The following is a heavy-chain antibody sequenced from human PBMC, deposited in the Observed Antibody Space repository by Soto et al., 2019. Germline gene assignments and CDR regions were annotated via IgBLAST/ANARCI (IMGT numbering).Heavy chain of an antibody. J-gene: IGHJ4*02. CDR2: IIPIFGTA. Sequence: SVKVSCKASGGTFSSYAISWVRQAPGQGLEWMGGIIPIFGTANYAQKFQGRVTITADESTSTAYMELSSLRSEDTAVYYCARDQRGTYYYVSSGYYPTYYFDYWGQGTLGTVSS. CDR1: GGTFSSYA. D-gene: IGHD3-22*01. V-gene: IGHV1-69*13. CDR3: ARDQRGTYYYVSSGYYPTYYFDY.